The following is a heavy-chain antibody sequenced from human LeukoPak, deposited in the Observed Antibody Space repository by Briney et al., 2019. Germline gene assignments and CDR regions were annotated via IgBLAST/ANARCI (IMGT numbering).Heavy chain of an antibody. V-gene: IGHV4-59*11. CDR2: IHLSGST. J-gene: IGHJ2*01. CDR3: ARGGVWYFDL. CDR1: GGSISFHY. Sequence: PSETLSLTCTVSGGSISFHYWSWIRQPPGKGLEWIGYIHLSGSTYYDPSLRSRVTISGDTSKNQFSLRLNSVTAADTAVYYCARGGVWYFDLWGRGTLVIVSS. D-gene: IGHD3-16*01.